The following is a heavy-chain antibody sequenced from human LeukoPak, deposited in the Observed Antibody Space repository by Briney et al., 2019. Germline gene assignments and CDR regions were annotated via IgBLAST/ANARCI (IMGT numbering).Heavy chain of an antibody. CDR3: ARDRPYYDSSGYCDY. CDR1: GFTFSNYA. CDR2: ISGSGDST. J-gene: IGHJ4*02. D-gene: IGHD3-22*01. V-gene: IGHV3-23*01. Sequence: ESGGSLRLSCAASGFTFSNYAMTWVRQAPAKGLEWVSTISGSGDSTYYADSVKGRFTISRDNSKNTLYLQMNSLRAEDTAVYYCARDRPYYDSSGYCDYWGQGTLVTVSS.